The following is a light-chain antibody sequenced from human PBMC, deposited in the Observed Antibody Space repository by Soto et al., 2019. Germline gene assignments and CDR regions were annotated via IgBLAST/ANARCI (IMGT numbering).Light chain of an antibody. CDR2: EVS. J-gene: IGLJ1*01. CDR3: SSYTSSSTPHDV. Sequence: QYALTQPASVSGSPGQSITISCTGTSSDVGGYNYVSWYQQHPGKAPKLMIYEVSNRPSGVSNRFSGSKSGNTASLTISGLQAEDEADYYCSSYTSSSTPHDVFGTGTKLTVL. V-gene: IGLV2-14*01. CDR1: SSDVGGYNY.